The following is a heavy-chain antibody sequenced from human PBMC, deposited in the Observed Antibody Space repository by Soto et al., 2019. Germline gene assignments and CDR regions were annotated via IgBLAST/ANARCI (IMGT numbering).Heavy chain of an antibody. J-gene: IGHJ3*01. CDR2: ITTHNGYT. D-gene: IGHD5-12*01. CDR3: ARDRATFAFDV. Sequence: GASVKVSCKASGYTFPNNGIIWVRQAPGQGLEWMGWITTHNGYTNYAQTFQGRVTMTTDTSTSTAYMELRNLRSDDTAVYYCARDRATFAFDVWGQGTLVT. V-gene: IGHV1-18*01. CDR1: GYTFPNNG.